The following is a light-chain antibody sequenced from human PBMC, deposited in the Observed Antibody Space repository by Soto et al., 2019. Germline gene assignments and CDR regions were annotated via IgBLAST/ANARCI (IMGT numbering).Light chain of an antibody. CDR2: GAS. J-gene: IGKJ1*01. V-gene: IGKV3-20*01. CDR3: QQYGSSPRT. CDR1: QSVSSY. Sequence: IVMTQSPATLSVSPGERATLSCRASQSVSSYLAWYQQKPGQAPRLLIYGASSRATGIPDRFSGSGSGTDFTLTISRLEPEDFAVYYCQQYGSSPRTFGQGTKVDIK.